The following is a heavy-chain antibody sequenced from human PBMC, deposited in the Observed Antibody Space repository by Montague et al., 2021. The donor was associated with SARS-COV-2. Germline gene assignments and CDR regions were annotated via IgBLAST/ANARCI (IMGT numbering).Heavy chain of an antibody. J-gene: IGHJ4*02. Sequence: TLSLTCTVSGDSITSDVYYWSWIRQPAGKGLEWIGSIYNTGSTNYNPSLKSRLTISLDTSKNQFSLKLSSVTAADTAVYYCARDDFRWDFDCWGQGTLVTVSS. V-gene: IGHV4-61*02. CDR1: GDSITSDVYY. CDR3: ARDDFRWDFDC. D-gene: IGHD2/OR15-2a*01. CDR2: IYNTGST.